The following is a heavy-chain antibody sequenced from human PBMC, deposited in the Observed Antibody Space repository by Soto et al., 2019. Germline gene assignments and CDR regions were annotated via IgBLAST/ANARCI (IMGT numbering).Heavy chain of an antibody. CDR1: GFTFSIYA. CDR2: ISGSGGST. V-gene: IGHV3-23*01. J-gene: IGHJ4*02. Sequence: PGGSLRLSCAASGFTFSIYAMSWVRQAPGKGLEWVSAISGSGGSTYYADSVKGRFTISRDNSKNTLYLQMNSLRAEDTAVYYCAKDPSYGDYPDFWYWGQGTLVTVSS. CDR3: AKDPSYGDYPDFWY. D-gene: IGHD4-17*01.